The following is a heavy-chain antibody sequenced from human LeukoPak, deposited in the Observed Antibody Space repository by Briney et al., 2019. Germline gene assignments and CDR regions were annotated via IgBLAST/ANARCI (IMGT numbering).Heavy chain of an antibody. CDR3: VNLGYSD. J-gene: IGHJ4*02. D-gene: IGHD5-12*01. CDR1: GFSSSAAW. Sequence: PGGSLRLSCEASGFSSSAAWMTWVRQAPGKGLEWVATIKNDGSDKYYVDSVKGRFTLSRDNAKNSVYLQMNSLRVEDTAVYYCVNLGYSDGGQGTLVTVSS. CDR2: IKNDGSDK. V-gene: IGHV3-7*01.